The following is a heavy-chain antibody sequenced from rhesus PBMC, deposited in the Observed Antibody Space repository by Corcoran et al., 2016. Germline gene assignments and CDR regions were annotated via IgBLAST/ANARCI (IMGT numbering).Heavy chain of an antibody. CDR1: GGSISSSY. D-gene: IGHD3-16*01. V-gene: IGHV4-169*01. J-gene: IGHJ1*01. CDR2: IYGSGSST. Sequence: QLQLQESGPGLVKPSETLSVTCAVSGGSISSSYWSWIRQAPGKGLEWIGYIYGSGSSTNHNPTLKSRVTQSVDTSRNQLALKLSSVTTAGTAGYYCARLYSGSYYLAEYFEFWGQGALVTVSS. CDR3: ARLYSGSYYLAEYFEF.